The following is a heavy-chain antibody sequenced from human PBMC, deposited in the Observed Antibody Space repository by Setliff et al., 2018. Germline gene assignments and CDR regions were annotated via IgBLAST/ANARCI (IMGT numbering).Heavy chain of an antibody. Sequence: GGSLRLSCAASGSTFSSYAMSWVRQAPGKGLEWVSGLNDVGHNTYYADSVKGRFTISRDNSKNTLYLQMNSLRAEDAAVYYCAKHVLSSGWPNDAFDFWGQGTMVT. J-gene: IGHJ3*01. CDR1: GSTFSSYA. CDR2: LNDVGHNT. V-gene: IGHV3-23*01. CDR3: AKHVLSSGWPNDAFDF. D-gene: IGHD6-25*01.